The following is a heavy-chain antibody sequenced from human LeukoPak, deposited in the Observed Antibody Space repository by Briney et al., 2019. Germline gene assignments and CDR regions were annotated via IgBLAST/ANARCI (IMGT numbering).Heavy chain of an antibody. Sequence: SETLSLTCTVSGYSISSGYYWSWIRQPAGKGLEWIGRIYTSGSTNYNPSLKSRVTISVDTSKNQFSLKLSSVTAADTAVYYCASPTNWGQGTLVTVSS. CDR2: IYTSGST. CDR3: ASPTN. CDR1: GYSISSGYY. V-gene: IGHV4-61*02. J-gene: IGHJ4*02.